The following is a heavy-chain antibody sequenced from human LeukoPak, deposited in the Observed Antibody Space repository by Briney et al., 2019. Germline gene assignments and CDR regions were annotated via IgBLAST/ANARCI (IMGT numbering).Heavy chain of an antibody. CDR1: GGSISSSSYY. V-gene: IGHV4-39*07. Sequence: SETLSLTCTVSGGSISSSSYYWGWIRQPPGRGLEWIGSIYYSGSTYYNPSLKSRVTISVDTSKNQFSLKLSSVTAADTAVYYCATGERDWFDPWGQGTLVTVSS. D-gene: IGHD3-10*01. J-gene: IGHJ5*02. CDR3: ATGERDWFDP. CDR2: IYYSGST.